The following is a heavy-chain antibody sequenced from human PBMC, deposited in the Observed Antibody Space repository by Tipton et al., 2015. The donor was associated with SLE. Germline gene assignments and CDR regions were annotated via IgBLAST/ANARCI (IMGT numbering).Heavy chain of an antibody. J-gene: IGHJ1*01. D-gene: IGHD6-13*01. Sequence: TLSLTCTVSGGSIRSHYWSWIRQPPGKGLEWIGYVYYSGSTYYNPSLKSRVTISVDTSKNQSSLKLSSVTAADTAVYYCVRVTIAAAATGYFQHWGQGTLVTVSS. CDR1: GGSIRSHY. V-gene: IGHV4-59*11. CDR2: VYYSGST. CDR3: VRVTIAAAATGYFQH.